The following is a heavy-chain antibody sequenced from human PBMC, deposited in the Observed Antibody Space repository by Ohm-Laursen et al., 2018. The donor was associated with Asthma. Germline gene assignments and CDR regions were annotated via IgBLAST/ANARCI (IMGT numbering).Heavy chain of an antibody. J-gene: IGHJ6*02. V-gene: IGHV1-8*01. Sequence: ASVKVSCKASGYTSTSYDINWVRQATGQGLEWMGWMNPNSGNTGYAQKFQGRVTMTRNTSISTAYMELSSLRSEDTAVYYCARAPIHSSGWYLYYYYGMDVWGQGTTVTVSS. D-gene: IGHD6-19*01. CDR1: GYTSTSYD. CDR3: ARAPIHSSGWYLYYYYGMDV. CDR2: MNPNSGNT.